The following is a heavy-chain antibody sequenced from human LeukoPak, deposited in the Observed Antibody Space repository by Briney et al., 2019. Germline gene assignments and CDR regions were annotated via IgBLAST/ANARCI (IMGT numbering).Heavy chain of an antibody. Sequence: GESLKISCKGSGYIITSYWIGWVRQLPGKGLEWMGIIYPGDSDTRYSPSFQGQVTISADKSISTACLQWSSLKASDTAMYYCARSVVTAIPVVFYIWGQGTMVTVSS. J-gene: IGHJ3*02. CDR1: GYIITSYW. D-gene: IGHD2-21*02. CDR2: IYPGDSDT. CDR3: ARSVVTAIPVVFYI. V-gene: IGHV5-51*01.